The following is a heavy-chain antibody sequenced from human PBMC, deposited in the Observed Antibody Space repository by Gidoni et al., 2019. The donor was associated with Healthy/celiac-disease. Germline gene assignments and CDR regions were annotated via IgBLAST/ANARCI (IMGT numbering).Heavy chain of an antibody. CDR1: GFTFSRYA. CDR3: ARDRSSTFYYGSDY. D-gene: IGHD3-22*01. CDR2: ISYDGSNK. V-gene: IGHV3-30-3*01. J-gene: IGHJ4*02. Sequence: QVQLVESGGGVVQPGRSLRLSCAASGFTFSRYAMHWVRQAPGKGLEWVALISYDGSNKYYADSVKGRFTISRDNSKNTLYLQMNSLRAEDTAVYYCARDRSSTFYYGSDYWGQGTLVTVSS.